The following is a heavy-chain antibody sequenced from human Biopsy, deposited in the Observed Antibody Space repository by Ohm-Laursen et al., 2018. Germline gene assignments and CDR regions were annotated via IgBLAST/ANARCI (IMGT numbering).Heavy chain of an antibody. V-gene: IGHV4-4*07. J-gene: IGHJ3*02. CDR1: GGSLKNYY. D-gene: IGHD1-7*01. CDR3: ARDYGLELGGLEAFDI. Sequence: SETLSLTCTASGGSLKNYYWSWIRQPAGKGLEWIGRVYTSGSTSYNPSLESRVTMSVVTSKNQFSLKVTSMTAADTALYYCARDYGLELGGLEAFDIWGQGTMATVSS. CDR2: VYTSGST.